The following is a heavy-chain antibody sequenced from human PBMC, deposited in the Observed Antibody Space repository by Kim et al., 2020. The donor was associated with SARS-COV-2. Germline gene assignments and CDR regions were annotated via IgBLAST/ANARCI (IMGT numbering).Heavy chain of an antibody. J-gene: IGHJ4*01. CDR3: ARDGLWMVRGVINEVDY. V-gene: IGHV3-30*04. CDR1: GFTFSSYA. Sequence: GGSLRLSCAASGFTFSSYAMHWVRQAPGKGLEWVAVISYDGSNKYYADSVKGRFTISRDNSKNTLYLQMNSLRAEDTAVYYCARDGLWMVRGVINEVDY. D-gene: IGHD3-10*01. CDR2: ISYDGSNK.